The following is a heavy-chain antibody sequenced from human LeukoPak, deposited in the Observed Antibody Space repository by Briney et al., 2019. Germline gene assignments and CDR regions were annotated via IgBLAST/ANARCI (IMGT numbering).Heavy chain of an antibody. CDR3: ARGSGGAPAGWYFDL. J-gene: IGHJ2*01. Sequence: GASVKVSCKASGYTFTSYYMHWVRQAPGQGLEWMGIINPSGGSTSYAQKFQGRVTMTRDTSTSTVYMELSSLRSEDTAVYYCARGSGGAPAGWYFDLWGRGTLVTVSS. D-gene: IGHD3-10*01. CDR2: INPSGGST. V-gene: IGHV1-46*01. CDR1: GYTFTSYY.